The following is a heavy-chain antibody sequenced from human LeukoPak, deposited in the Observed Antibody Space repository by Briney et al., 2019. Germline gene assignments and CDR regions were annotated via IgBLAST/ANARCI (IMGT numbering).Heavy chain of an antibody. D-gene: IGHD4-17*01. J-gene: IGHJ4*02. CDR3: ARGVYGDYEGY. CDR2: IYYSGST. V-gene: IGHV4-31*03. Sequence: PSETLSLTCTVSGGSISRGGYYWSWIRQHPGKGLEWIGYIYYSGSTYYNPSLKSRVTISVDTSKNQFSLELSSVTAADTAVYYCARGVYGDYEGYWGQGTLVTVSS. CDR1: GGSISRGGYY.